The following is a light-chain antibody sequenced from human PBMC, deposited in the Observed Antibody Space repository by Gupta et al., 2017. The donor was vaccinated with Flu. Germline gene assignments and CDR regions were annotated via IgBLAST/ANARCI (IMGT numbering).Light chain of an antibody. CDR2: AAS. CDR1: QGISSW. CDR3: QQTNSFPLVT. J-gene: IGKJ5*01. V-gene: IGKV1-12*01. Sequence: DIQMTQSPSSVSASVGDRVTITCRASQGISSWLAWYQQKPGKAPKLLIYAASSWQRGVPSRFGGSGCGKHFTLTISSRQPEDFASYYCQQTNSFPLVTFGQGTLLEIK.